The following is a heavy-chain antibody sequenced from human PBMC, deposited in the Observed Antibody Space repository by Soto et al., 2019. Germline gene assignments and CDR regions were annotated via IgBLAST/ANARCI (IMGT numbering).Heavy chain of an antibody. CDR2: IWYDGSIK. CDR3: AKDRVAALVWFGELDGLDV. D-gene: IGHD3-10*01. V-gene: IGHV3-33*03. CDR1: GFTFSSYG. J-gene: IGHJ6*02. Sequence: QVQLVESGGGVVQPGTSLRLSCVASGFTFSSYGMHWVRQAPDKGLEWVALIWYDGSIKYYGDSVKGRFAISRDNSKNTLYLQMNSLRVEDTAVYYCAKDRVAALVWFGELDGLDVWGQGTTVTVSS.